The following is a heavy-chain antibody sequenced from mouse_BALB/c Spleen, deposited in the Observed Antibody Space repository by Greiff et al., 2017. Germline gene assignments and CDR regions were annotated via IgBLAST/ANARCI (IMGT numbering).Heavy chain of an antibody. CDR3: VKDGGYMDD. CDR1: GFTFNASS. CDR2: IRSKSNNYAT. Sequence: EVQVVESGGGLVQPKGSLKLSCAASGFTFNASSMHWVCQSPGKGLEWVARIRSKSNNYATYYADSVKDRFTISRDDSQSKLYLQMNNLKTEDTAVYYCVKDGGYMDDWGQGTSVTVSS. J-gene: IGHJ4*01. V-gene: IGHV10-3*03.